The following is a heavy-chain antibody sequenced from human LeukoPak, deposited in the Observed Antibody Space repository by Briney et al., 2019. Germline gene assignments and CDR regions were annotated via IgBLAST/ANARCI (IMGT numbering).Heavy chain of an antibody. J-gene: IGHJ3*02. CDR3: ARLQAAMVTFFAFDT. D-gene: IGHD5-18*01. V-gene: IGHV4-39*01. Sequence: SETLSLTCTVSGGSISSSSYYWGWIRQPPGKGLEWIGSIYYSGSTYYNPSLKSRVTISVDTSKNQFSLKLSSVTAADTAVYYCARLQAAMVTFFAFDTWGQGTMVTVSS. CDR2: IYYSGST. CDR1: GGSISSSSYY.